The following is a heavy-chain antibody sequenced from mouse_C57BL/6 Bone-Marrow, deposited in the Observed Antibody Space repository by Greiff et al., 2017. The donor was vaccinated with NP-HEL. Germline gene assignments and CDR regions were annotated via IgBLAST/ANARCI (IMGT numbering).Heavy chain of an antibody. V-gene: IGHV14-2*01. Sequence: EVQLLQSGAELVKPGASVKLSCTASGFNIKDYYMHWVQQRTEQGLEWIGRIDPEDGDTKYAQKVQGKATITADTSSMTAYLQLISLTAEDTSFDYCARSTTVTEGWGTGTTVTVAS. CDR2: IDPEDGDT. J-gene: IGHJ1*03. D-gene: IGHD2-1*01. CDR1: GFNIKDYY. CDR3: ARSTTVTEG.